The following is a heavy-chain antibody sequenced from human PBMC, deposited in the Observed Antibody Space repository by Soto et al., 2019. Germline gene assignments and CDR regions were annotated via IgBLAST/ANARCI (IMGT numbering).Heavy chain of an antibody. J-gene: IGHJ4*02. D-gene: IGHD1-26*01. CDR3: ARDSSGSYPFDY. CDR1: GGSISSGGYS. Sequence: SETLSLTCAVSGGSISSGGYSWSWIRQPPGKGLEWIGYIYHSGSTYYNPSLKSRVTISVDKSKNHFSLKLSSVTAADTAVYYCARDSSGSYPFDYWGQGTLVTVSS. V-gene: IGHV4-30-2*01. CDR2: IYHSGST.